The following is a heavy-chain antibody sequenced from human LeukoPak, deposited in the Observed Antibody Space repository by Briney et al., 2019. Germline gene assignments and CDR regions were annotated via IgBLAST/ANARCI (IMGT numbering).Heavy chain of an antibody. D-gene: IGHD5-18*01. CDR2: ITGNGDIT. CDR1: GXTFRTYA. Sequence: SGGSLRLSCEASGXTFRTYAMTWVRQAPGKGRQWVSAITGNGDITYYADSVKGRFTISRDNSKDTLYLQMNTLTAEDTAVYFCAKRPDNYGHFDSWGQGTLVTVSS. J-gene: IGHJ4*02. CDR3: AKRPDNYGHFDS. V-gene: IGHV3-23*01.